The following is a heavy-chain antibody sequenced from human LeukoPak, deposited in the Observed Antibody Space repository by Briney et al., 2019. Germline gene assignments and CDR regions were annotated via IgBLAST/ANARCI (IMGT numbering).Heavy chain of an antibody. CDR3: ARDQGAYTYGRHYFYCGMDV. Sequence: GGSLRLSCVASGFIFSNYAMNWVRQAPGKGLEWVSYITGSGTTVYYADSVKGRFTISRDNAKNSLYLQMSSLRAEDTAVYYCARDQGAYTYGRHYFYCGMDVWGQGTTVTVSS. CDR1: GFIFSNYA. V-gene: IGHV3-48*03. J-gene: IGHJ6*02. CDR2: ITGSGTTV. D-gene: IGHD5-18*01.